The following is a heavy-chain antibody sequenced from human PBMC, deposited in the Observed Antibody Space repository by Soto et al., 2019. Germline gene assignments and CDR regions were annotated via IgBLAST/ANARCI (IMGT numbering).Heavy chain of an antibody. D-gene: IGHD5-18*01. Sequence: EVQLVESGGGLVKPGGSLRLSCAASGITLSNAWMTWVRQAPGKGLEWVGRIKSKADGSTTEYGSPVKDRFIITRDDSKNTLDLQIHSLKAEDTAVYYCPTPPPGPHGYGSWGQGTLATVSS. V-gene: IGHV3-15*01. CDR1: GITLSNAW. CDR3: PTPPPGPHGYGS. J-gene: IGHJ5*02. CDR2: IKSKADGSTT.